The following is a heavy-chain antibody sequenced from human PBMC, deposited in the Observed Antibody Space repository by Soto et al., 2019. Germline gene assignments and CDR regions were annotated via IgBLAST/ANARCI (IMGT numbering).Heavy chain of an antibody. V-gene: IGHV3-74*01. D-gene: IGHD3-10*01. J-gene: IGHJ4*02. CDR2: INSDGSST. CDR1: GFTFSSYW. CDR3: ASTSMVRGVITPYFDY. Sequence: GGSLRLSCAASGFTFSSYWMHWVRQAPGKGLVWVSRINSDGSSTSYADSVKGRFTISRDNAKNTLYLQMNSLRAEDTAVYYCASTSMVRGVITPYFDYWGQGTLVTVSS.